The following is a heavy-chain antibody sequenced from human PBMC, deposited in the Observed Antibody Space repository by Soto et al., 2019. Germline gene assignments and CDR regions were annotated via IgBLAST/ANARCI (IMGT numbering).Heavy chain of an antibody. Sequence: GASVKVSCKASGYAFTSYGISWVRQAPGQGLEWMGWISAYNGNTNYAQKLQGRVTMTTDTSTSTAYMELRSLRSDDTAVYYCARNPTLIGYCSSTSCYLGIYGMDVWGQGTTVTVSS. CDR1: GYAFTSYG. CDR2: ISAYNGNT. J-gene: IGHJ6*02. D-gene: IGHD2-2*01. V-gene: IGHV1-18*01. CDR3: ARNPTLIGYCSSTSCYLGIYGMDV.